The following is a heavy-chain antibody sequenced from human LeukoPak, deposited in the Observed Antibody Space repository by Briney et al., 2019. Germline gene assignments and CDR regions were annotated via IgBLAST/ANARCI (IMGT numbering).Heavy chain of an antibody. CDR1: GFTFSSYE. CDR3: AREAGRHIGVVTATYFDY. Sequence: GGSLRLSCAASGFTFSSYEMNWVRQAPGKGLEWVSYISSSGSTIYYADSVKGRFTISRDNAKNSLYLQMNSLRAEDTAVYYCAREAGRHIGVVTATYFDYWGQGTLVTVSS. J-gene: IGHJ4*02. V-gene: IGHV3-48*03. CDR2: ISSSGSTI. D-gene: IGHD2-21*02.